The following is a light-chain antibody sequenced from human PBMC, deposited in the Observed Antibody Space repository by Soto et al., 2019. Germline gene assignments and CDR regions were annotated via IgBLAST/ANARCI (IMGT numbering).Light chain of an antibody. CDR3: QHYGNSRT. CDR2: GAS. CDR1: QSFSSTY. J-gene: IGKJ1*01. V-gene: IGKV3-20*01. Sequence: IVLTQSPDTLSLSPGERATLSCRASQSFSSTYLAWYQQRPGQAPRLLIYGASSRATGIPDRFSGSGPGTEFTLTISSLEPEDFAVYYCQHYGNSRTFGQGTKVDIK.